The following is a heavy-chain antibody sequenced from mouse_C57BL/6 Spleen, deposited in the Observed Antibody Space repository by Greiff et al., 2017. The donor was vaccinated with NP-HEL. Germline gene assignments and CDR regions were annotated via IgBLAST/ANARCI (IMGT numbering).Heavy chain of an antibody. CDR1: GYTFTSYG. J-gene: IGHJ4*01. V-gene: IGHV1-81*01. CDR2: IYPRSGNT. Sequence: VKLQESGAELARPGASVKLSCKASGYTFTSYGISWVKQRTGQGLEWIGEIYPRSGNTYYNEKFKGKATLTADKSSSTAYMELRSLTSEDSAVYFCARQIPMDYWGQGTSVTVSS. CDR3: ARQIPMDY.